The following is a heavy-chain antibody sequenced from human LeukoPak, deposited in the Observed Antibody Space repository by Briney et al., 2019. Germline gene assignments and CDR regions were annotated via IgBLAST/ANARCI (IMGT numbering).Heavy chain of an antibody. CDR3: ARDHVLAATMCDS. J-gene: IGHJ4*02. D-gene: IGHD2-15*01. V-gene: IGHV3-21*01. CDR2: ISGSKSYI. CDR1: GFTFSSYA. Sequence: GRSLRLSCAASGFTFSSYAMHWVRQAPGKGLEWVSSISGSKSYIYYADSVKGRFTISRDDAKNSLYLQMNSLRAEDTAVYYCARDHVLAATMCDSWGQGTLVTVSA.